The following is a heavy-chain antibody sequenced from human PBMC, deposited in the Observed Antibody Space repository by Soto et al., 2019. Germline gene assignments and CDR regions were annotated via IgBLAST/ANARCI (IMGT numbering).Heavy chain of an antibody. J-gene: IGHJ6*02. D-gene: IGHD6-19*01. CDR1: GGSISSSNW. V-gene: IGHV4-4*02. CDR3: ASQPMIAVAGTFYSYCGRDV. Sequence: SETLSLTCPVSGGSISSSNWWSWVRQPRGKGLEWIGEIYHSGSTNYNPSLKSRVTISVDKSKNQFSLKLSSVTAADTAVYYCASQPMIAVAGTFYSYCGRDVWSQRPTVTSP. CDR2: IYHSGST.